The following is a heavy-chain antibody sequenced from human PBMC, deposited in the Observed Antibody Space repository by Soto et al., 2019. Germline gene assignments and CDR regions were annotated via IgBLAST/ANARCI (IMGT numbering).Heavy chain of an antibody. CDR1: GFTFDDYG. Sequence: GGSLRLSCAASGFTFDDYGMSWVRQAPGKGLEWVSGINWNGGSTGYADSVKGRFTISRDNAKNSLYLQMNSLRAEDTALYHCARSLYSGYDDSFDYWGQGTLVTVSS. CDR2: INWNGGST. J-gene: IGHJ4*02. CDR3: ARSLYSGYDDSFDY. V-gene: IGHV3-20*01. D-gene: IGHD5-12*01.